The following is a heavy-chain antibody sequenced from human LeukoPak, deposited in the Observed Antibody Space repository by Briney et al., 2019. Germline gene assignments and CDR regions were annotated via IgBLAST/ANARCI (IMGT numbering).Heavy chain of an antibody. D-gene: IGHD1-7*01. CDR2: INHSGST. CDR1: GGSFSGYY. V-gene: IGHV4-34*01. Sequence: SETLSLTCAVYGGSFSGYYWSWIRQPPGKGLEWIGEINHSGSTNYNPSLKSRVTISVDTSKNKFSLKLSSVTAADTAVYYCARDLYNWNYTPYGMDVWGQGTTVTVSS. J-gene: IGHJ6*02. CDR3: ARDLYNWNYTPYGMDV.